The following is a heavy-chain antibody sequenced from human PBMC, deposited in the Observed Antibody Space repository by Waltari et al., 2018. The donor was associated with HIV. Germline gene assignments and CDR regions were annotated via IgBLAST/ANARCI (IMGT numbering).Heavy chain of an antibody. CDR3: ARQSYGDYWSY. CDR2: IYPGDSET. Sequence: EVQLVQSGAEGKKPGESLKISCKGSGYIFINYWIGWVRQMPGKGLEWMGIIYPGDSETRYSPSFQGQVTISADQSISTAYLQWSSLKASDTAMYYCARQSYGDYWSYWGQGTLVTVSS. D-gene: IGHD4-17*01. V-gene: IGHV5-51*01. J-gene: IGHJ4*02. CDR1: GYIFINYW.